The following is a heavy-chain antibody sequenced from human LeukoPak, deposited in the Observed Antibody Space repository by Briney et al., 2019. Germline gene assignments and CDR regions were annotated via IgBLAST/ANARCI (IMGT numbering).Heavy chain of an antibody. D-gene: IGHD3/OR15-3a*01. J-gene: IGHJ4*02. CDR2: IYSRWTT. CDR3: ARGPPEDWFNY. CDR1: GGSLSYYY. Sequence: DTLTLTCTVSGGSLSYYYWSWIRQSPGRGLEWIGYIYSRWTTNYNPSLKSRVPISVDPSKNQFSLQLRSVTAAETALYYCARGPPEDWFNYWGQGTLVTVSS. V-gene: IGHV4-59*07.